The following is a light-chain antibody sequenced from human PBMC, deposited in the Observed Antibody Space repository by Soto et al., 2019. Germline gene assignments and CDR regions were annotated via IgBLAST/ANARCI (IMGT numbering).Light chain of an antibody. Sequence: DIQMTQSPSSLSASVGDRVTITCRASQSISSYLNWYQQKPGKAPKLLIYAASSLQSGVPSRFSGSGSGTDFTLTISSLQPEDFATYYCQQSYSTPLYTFGQGTTLAIK. CDR2: AAS. V-gene: IGKV1-39*01. CDR1: QSISSY. CDR3: QQSYSTPLYT. J-gene: IGKJ2*01.